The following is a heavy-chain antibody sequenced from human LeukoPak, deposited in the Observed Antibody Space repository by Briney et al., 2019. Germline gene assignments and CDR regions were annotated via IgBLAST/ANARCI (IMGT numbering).Heavy chain of an antibody. J-gene: IGHJ4*02. CDR2: ISSNGGST. V-gene: IGHV3-64*01. CDR3: ARDTYCSSTSCYAAFHY. D-gene: IGHD2-2*01. CDR1: GSTFSSYA. Sequence: PGGSLRLSCAASGSTFSSYAMHWVRQAPGKGLEYVSAISSNGGSTYYANSVKDRFTISRDNSKNTLYLQMGSLRAEDMAVYYCARDTYCSSTSCYAAFHYWGQGTLVTVSS.